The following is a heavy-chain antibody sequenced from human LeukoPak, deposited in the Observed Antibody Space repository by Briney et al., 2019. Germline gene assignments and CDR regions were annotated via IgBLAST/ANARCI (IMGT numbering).Heavy chain of an antibody. CDR1: GFTVGSNY. V-gene: IGHV3-11*04. CDR2: ISTTGSSI. D-gene: IGHD6-19*01. CDR3: ARVQRGIAVALDY. Sequence: MSGGSLRLSCAASGFTVGSNYMSWVRQAPGKGLEWVSYISTTGSSIYYADSVKGRFTISRDNVKNLLYLQMNSLRAEDTAVYYCARVQRGIAVALDYWGQGTLATVSS. J-gene: IGHJ4*02.